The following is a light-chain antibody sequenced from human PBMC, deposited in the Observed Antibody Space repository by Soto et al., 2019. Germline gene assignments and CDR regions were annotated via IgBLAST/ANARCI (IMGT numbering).Light chain of an antibody. J-gene: IGKJ3*01. V-gene: IGKV1-27*01. CDR2: AAS. CDR1: QDIRNF. CDR3: QKYSSVPV. Sequence: DIQMTQSPTSLSASVGDRVTITCRASQDIRNFVAWYQQKPGKAPKLLIYAASTLQSGVPSRFSGSGSGTDSTLTINSLQHEDVTTYSCQKYSSVPVFGPGTKVEIK.